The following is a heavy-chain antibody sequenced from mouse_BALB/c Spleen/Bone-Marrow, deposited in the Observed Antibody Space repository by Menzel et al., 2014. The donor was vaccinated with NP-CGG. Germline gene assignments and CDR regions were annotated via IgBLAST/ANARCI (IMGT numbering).Heavy chain of an antibody. Sequence: VQLQQSGAELVKPGASVKLSCKASDYTFTSYYMCWVKQRPGQGLEWIGEINPSNGGTNFNEKFKSKATLTVDKSTSTAYMSRSSLTSEDAAVYYCTRSRRAMDHWGQGTSVTVSS. CDR2: INPSNGGT. J-gene: IGHJ4*01. D-gene: IGHD2-12*01. V-gene: IGHV1S81*02. CDR1: DYTFTSYY. CDR3: TRSRRAMDH.